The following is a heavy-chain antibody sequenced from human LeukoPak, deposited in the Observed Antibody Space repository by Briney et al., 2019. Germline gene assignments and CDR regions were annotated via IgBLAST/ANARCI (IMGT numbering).Heavy chain of an antibody. D-gene: IGHD2-21*02. CDR1: GFTFSSYW. CDR2: IEQDGSEK. V-gene: IGHV3-7*01. Sequence: PGGSLRLSCAASGFTFSSYWMSWVRQAPGKGLEWVANIEQDGSEKYYVDSVKGRFTISRDNAKNSLYLQMKSLRAEDTAIYYCAKAVGMTAIPRGIDYWGQGTLVTVSS. J-gene: IGHJ4*02. CDR3: AKAVGMTAIPRGIDY.